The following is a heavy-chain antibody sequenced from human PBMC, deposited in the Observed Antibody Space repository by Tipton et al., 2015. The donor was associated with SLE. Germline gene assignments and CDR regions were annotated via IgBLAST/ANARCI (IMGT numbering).Heavy chain of an antibody. J-gene: IGHJ3*02. V-gene: IGHV5-51*01. CDR3: ARSKDDSSGYYLNAFDI. Sequence: SSSSYYWGWIRQPPGKGLEWMGIIYPRDSDTRYSPSFQGQVTISADKSISTAYLQWSSLKASDTAMYYCARSKDDSSGYYLNAFDIWGQGTMVTVSS. D-gene: IGHD3-22*01. CDR1: SSSSYY. CDR2: IYPRDSDT.